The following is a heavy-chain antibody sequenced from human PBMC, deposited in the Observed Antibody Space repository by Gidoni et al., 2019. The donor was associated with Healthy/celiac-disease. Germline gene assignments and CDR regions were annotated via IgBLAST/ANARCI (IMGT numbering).Heavy chain of an antibody. CDR1: GFTFSSYS. CDR2: ISSSSSYI. CDR3: ARDRDYGDYGDYFDY. J-gene: IGHJ4*02. D-gene: IGHD4-17*01. V-gene: IGHV3-21*01. Sequence: EVQLVESGGGLVKPGGSLRLSCAASGFTFSSYSMNWVRQAPGKGLEWVSSISSSSSYIYYADSVKGRFTISRDNAKNSLYLQMNSLRAEDTAVYYCARDRDYGDYGDYFDYWGQGTLVTVSS.